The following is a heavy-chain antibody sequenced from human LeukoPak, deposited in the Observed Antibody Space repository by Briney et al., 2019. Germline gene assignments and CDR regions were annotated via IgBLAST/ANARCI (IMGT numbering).Heavy chain of an antibody. J-gene: IGHJ5*02. Sequence: SETLSLTCAVYGGSFSGYFWSWIRQPPGKGLEWIGEINHSGSTNYNPSLKSRVTISVDTSKNQFSLKLSSVTAADTAVYYCARESWEEIGTVAQSNWFDPWGQGTLVTVSS. CDR3: ARESWEEIGTVAQSNWFDP. CDR1: GGSFSGYF. CDR2: INHSGST. D-gene: IGHD5-24*01. V-gene: IGHV4-34*01.